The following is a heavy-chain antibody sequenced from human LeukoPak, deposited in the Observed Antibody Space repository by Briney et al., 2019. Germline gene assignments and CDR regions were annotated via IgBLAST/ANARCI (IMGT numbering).Heavy chain of an antibody. Sequence: ASVKVSCKASGYTFTGYYMHWVRQAPGQGLEWMGWINPNSGGTSYAQKFQGRVTVTRDTSISTAYMELSRLRSDDTAVYYCARVRYCSSTSCYDYYYGMDVWGQGTTVTVSS. CDR3: ARVRYCSSTSCYDYYYGMDV. CDR2: INPNSGGT. D-gene: IGHD2-2*01. V-gene: IGHV1-2*02. J-gene: IGHJ6*02. CDR1: GYTFTGYY.